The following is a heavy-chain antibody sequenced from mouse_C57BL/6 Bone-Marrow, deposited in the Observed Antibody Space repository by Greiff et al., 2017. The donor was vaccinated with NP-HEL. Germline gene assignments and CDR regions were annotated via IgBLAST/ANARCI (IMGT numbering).Heavy chain of an antibody. Sequence: QVQLQQPGAELVKPGASVKLSCKASGYTFTSYWMHWVKQRPGQGLEWIGMIHPNSGSTNYNEKFKGKATLTVDKSSSTAYMQLSSLTSEDSAVYYCARPYYYGSSSWFAFWGQGTLVTVSA. D-gene: IGHD1-1*01. CDR2: IHPNSGST. J-gene: IGHJ3*01. CDR3: ARPYYYGSSSWFAF. CDR1: GYTFTSYW. V-gene: IGHV1-64*01.